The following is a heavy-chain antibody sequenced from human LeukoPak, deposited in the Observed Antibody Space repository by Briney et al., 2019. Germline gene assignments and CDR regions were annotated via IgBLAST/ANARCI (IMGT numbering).Heavy chain of an antibody. CDR2: IVQDGSNT. D-gene: IGHD4-11*01. Sequence: PGGSLRLSCATSGLTFSNYWMHWVRQAPGKGLVWVSHIVQDGSNTFYADSVKGRFTISRDNAKNTVYLQMNSLRAEDTAVYYCATDDYRGLGYWGQGTLATVSS. J-gene: IGHJ4*02. V-gene: IGHV3-74*01. CDR3: ATDDYRGLGY. CDR1: GLTFSNYW.